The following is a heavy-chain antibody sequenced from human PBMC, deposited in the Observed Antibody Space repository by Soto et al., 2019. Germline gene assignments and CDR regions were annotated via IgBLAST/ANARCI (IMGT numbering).Heavy chain of an antibody. D-gene: IGHD3-22*01. CDR3: AKAIPARHFYDKWEGNYVDY. CDR1: GFTFDNYA. V-gene: IGHV3-23*01. Sequence: EVQLLESGGGLVQPGWSLRLSCVASGFTFDNYAINWVRQAPGKGLEWVSGISGTGGSTYYADSVRGRATISRDNSKNTVFLQVNSLRADDTAVYYCAKAIPARHFYDKWEGNYVDYWGQGTLVTVSS. J-gene: IGHJ4*02. CDR2: ISGTGGST.